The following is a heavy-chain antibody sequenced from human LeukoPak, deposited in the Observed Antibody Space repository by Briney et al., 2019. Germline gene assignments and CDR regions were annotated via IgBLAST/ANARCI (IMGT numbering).Heavy chain of an antibody. V-gene: IGHV3-30-3*01. CDR3: ARAGGIAALFDY. J-gene: IGHJ4*02. CDR1: GFTFSSYA. CDR2: ISYDGSNK. Sequence: GGSLRLSCAASGFTFSSYAMHWVRQAPGKGLGWVAVISYDGSNKYYADSVKGRFTISRDNSKNTLYLQMNSLRAEDTAVYYCARAGGIAALFDYWGQGTLVTVSS. D-gene: IGHD6-13*01.